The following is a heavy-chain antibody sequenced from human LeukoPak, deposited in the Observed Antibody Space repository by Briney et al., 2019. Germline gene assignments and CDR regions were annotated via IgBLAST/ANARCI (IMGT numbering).Heavy chain of an antibody. J-gene: IGHJ4*02. Sequence: TSGGSLRLSCAASGFTFSSYSMTWVRQAPGKGLEWVSSISSSSSYIYCADSVKGRFTISRDNAKNSLYLQMNSLRAEDTAVYYCARSGPDYYDSSGYYFDYWGQGTLVTVSS. D-gene: IGHD3-22*01. CDR3: ARSGPDYYDSSGYYFDY. CDR2: ISSSSSYI. CDR1: GFTFSSYS. V-gene: IGHV3-21*01.